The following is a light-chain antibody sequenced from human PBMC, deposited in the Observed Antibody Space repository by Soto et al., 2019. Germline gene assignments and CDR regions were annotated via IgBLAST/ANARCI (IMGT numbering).Light chain of an antibody. J-gene: IGLJ1*01. CDR3: SSYAGSGVFYV. V-gene: IGLV2-8*01. CDR2: EVS. CDR1: SSDVGGHNF. Sequence: QSVLTQPPSASGSPGQSVTFSCTGTSSDVGGHNFVSWYQHHPGKAPKLLIFEVSKRPSGVPDRFSGSKSGNTASLTVSGLQAEDEADYYCSSYAGSGVFYVSGTGTKVTVL.